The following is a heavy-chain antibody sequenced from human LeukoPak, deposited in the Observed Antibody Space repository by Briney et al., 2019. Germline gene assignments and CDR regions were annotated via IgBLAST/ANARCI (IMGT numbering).Heavy chain of an antibody. V-gene: IGHV7-4-1*02. CDR1: GYTFTSYA. D-gene: IGHD3-10*01. J-gene: IGHJ6*02. CDR3: ARVKEELLWFGELWPYYYYGMDV. CDR2: INTITGNP. Sequence: ASVKVSCKASGYTFTSYAMDWVRQAPGQGLEWMGWINTITGNPTYAQGFTGRFVFSLDTSVSTAYLQISSLKAEDTAVYYCARVKEELLWFGELWPYYYYGMDVWGQGTTVTVSS.